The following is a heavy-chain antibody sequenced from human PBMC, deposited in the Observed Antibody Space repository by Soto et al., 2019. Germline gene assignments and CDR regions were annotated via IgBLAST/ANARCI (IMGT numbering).Heavy chain of an antibody. D-gene: IGHD3-10*01. J-gene: IGHJ4*02. CDR3: ARGGTTMVRGVIDY. CDR1: GGSISSGGYY. CDR2: IYYSGST. Sequence: SETLSLTCTVSGGSISSGGYYWSWIRQHPGKGLEWIGYIYYSGSTYYNPSLKSRVTISVDTSKNQFSLKLSSVTAADTAVYYCARGGTTMVRGVIDYWGQGTLVTVSS. V-gene: IGHV4-31*03.